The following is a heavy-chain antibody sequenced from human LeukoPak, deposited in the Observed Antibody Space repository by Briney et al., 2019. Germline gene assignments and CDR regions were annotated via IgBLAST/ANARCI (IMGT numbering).Heavy chain of an antibody. Sequence: GGSLRLSCAASGFTVSSNYMSWVRQAPGKGLEWVAVVSYDGTETKYADSVKGRLNLSRDNSKNTVYLQMNSLTFEDTAVYYCARSARGVIFDVWGKGTTVIVSS. CDR2: VSYDGTET. CDR3: ARSARGVIFDV. CDR1: GFTVSSNY. J-gene: IGHJ6*04. D-gene: IGHD3-10*01. V-gene: IGHV3-30*03.